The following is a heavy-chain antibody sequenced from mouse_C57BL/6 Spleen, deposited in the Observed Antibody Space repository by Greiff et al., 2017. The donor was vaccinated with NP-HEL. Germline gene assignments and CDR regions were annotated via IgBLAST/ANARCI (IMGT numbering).Heavy chain of an antibody. CDR3: ARGGVTLSYFDY. CDR1: GFTFSSYG. D-gene: IGHD2-5*01. Sequence: EVQLVESGGDLVKPGGSLKLSCAASGFTFSSYGMSWVRQTPDKRLEWVATISSGGSYTYYLDSVKGRFTISRDNAKNTLYLQMSSLKSEDTAMYYCARGGVTLSYFDYWGQGTTLTVSS. V-gene: IGHV5-6*01. J-gene: IGHJ2*01. CDR2: ISSGGSYT.